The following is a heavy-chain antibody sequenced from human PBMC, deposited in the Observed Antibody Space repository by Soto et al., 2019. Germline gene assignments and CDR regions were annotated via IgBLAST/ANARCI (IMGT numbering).Heavy chain of an antibody. CDR3: ARSRGGYFDY. D-gene: IGHD3-22*01. CDR2: IYYSGST. V-gene: IGHV4-59*01. Sequence: SETLSLTCTVSGASISSYCWSWIRQPPGKGLEWIGYIYYSGSTNYNPSLKSRVTISLDTSKNQFSLKLSSVTAADTAVYYCARSRGGYFDYWGQGTLVTVSS. CDR1: GASISSYC. J-gene: IGHJ4*02.